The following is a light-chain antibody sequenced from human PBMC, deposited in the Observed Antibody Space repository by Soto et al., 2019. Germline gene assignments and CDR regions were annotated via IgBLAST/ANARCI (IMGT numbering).Light chain of an antibody. J-gene: IGKJ1*01. Sequence: DIVMTQSPLSLPVTPGEPASISCRSSQSLLHSDGKTYLYWYQQKPGKPPKVLIYGASNLQSGVPPRFSGSGSGTDFTLAISSLQPEDSATYYCLQDINYPWTFGQGTKVDIK. CDR1: QSLLHSDGKTY. V-gene: IGKV2-28*01. CDR3: LQDINYPWT. CDR2: GAS.